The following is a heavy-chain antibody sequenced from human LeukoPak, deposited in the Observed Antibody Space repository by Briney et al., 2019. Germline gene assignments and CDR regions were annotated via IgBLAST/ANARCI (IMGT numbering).Heavy chain of an antibody. CDR3: ARDYDRYYMDV. CDR1: GFTFRSYW. J-gene: IGHJ6*03. CDR2: INTEGTST. V-gene: IGHV3-74*01. D-gene: IGHD3-3*01. Sequence: GGSLRLSCAASGFTFRSYWMHWVRQAPGKGLVWFSRINTEGTSTTYADFVKGRFTITRDNAKNTLYLQMNSLRAEDTAVYYCARDYDRYYMDVWGKGTTVTVSS.